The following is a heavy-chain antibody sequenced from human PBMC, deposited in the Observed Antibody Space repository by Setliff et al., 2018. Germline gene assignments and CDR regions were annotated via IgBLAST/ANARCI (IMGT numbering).Heavy chain of an antibody. D-gene: IGHD5-12*01. Sequence: SVKVSCKASGGTLSSLAITWVRQAPGQGLEWMGGTIPLLPLPNYAVKFQGRFTISRDNARNSLFLQMSSLRAEDTAVYYCARSLGIRDYSYFDLWGRGTLVTVSS. CDR1: GGTLSSLA. CDR3: ARSLGIRDYSYFDL. V-gene: IGHV1-69*10. J-gene: IGHJ2*01. CDR2: TIPLLPLP.